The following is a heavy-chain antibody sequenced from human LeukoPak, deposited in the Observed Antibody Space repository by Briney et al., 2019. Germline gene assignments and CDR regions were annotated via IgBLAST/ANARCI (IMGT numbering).Heavy chain of an antibody. Sequence: ASVKVSCKTSGYTFTDCYVHWVRQAPGQGLEWMGWINPKTGGTNYAQEFQGRVTMTRDTSISTAYMELSSLRSDDTAVYYCARAQGTYGSGSYTAFWGQGTLVTVSS. CDR1: GYTFTDCY. J-gene: IGHJ4*02. D-gene: IGHD3-10*01. V-gene: IGHV1-2*02. CDR3: ARAQGTYGSGSYTAF. CDR2: INPKTGGT.